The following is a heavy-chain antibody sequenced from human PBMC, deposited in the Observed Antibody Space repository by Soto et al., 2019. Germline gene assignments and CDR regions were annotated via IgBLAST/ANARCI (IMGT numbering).Heavy chain of an antibody. CDR1: GGSISSYY. CDR3: AREAGYGSGSTLCDY. CDR2: IYYSGST. J-gene: IGHJ4*02. D-gene: IGHD3-10*01. V-gene: IGHV4-59*01. Sequence: SETLSLTCTVSGGSISSYYWSWIRQPPGKGLEWIGYIYYSGSTNYNPSLKSRVTISVDTSKNQFSLKLSSVTAADTAVYFCAREAGYGSGSTLCDYWGQGTLVTLS.